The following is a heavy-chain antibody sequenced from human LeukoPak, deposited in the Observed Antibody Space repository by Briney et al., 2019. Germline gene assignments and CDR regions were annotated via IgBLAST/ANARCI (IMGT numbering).Heavy chain of an antibody. V-gene: IGHV3-30-3*01. D-gene: IGHD2-2*01. J-gene: IGHJ5*02. CDR2: ISYDGSNE. CDR1: GFTFSSYA. CDR3: ARDASPYCSSTSCPNWFDP. Sequence: PGGSLRLSCAASGFTFSSYAMHWVRQAPGKGLEWVAVISYDGSNEYYADSVKGRFTISRGNSKNTLYLQMNSLRAEDTAVYYCARDASPYCSSTSCPNWFDPWGQGTLVTVSS.